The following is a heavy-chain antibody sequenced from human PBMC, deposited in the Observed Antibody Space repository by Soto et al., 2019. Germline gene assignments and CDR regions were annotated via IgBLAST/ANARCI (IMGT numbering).Heavy chain of an antibody. J-gene: IGHJ4*02. CDR2: IYYSGST. CDR3: ARVYGSGSYRFDY. V-gene: IGHV4-59*01. D-gene: IGHD3-10*01. Sequence: PSETLSLTCTVSGGSISSYYWSWIRQPPGKGLEWIGYIYYSGSTNYNPSLKSRVTISVDTSKNQFSLKLSSVTAADTAVYYCARVYGSGSYRFDYWGQGTLVTVS. CDR1: GGSISSYY.